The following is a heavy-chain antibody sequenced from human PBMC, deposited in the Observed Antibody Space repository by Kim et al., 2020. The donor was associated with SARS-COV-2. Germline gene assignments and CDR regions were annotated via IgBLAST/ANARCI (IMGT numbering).Heavy chain of an antibody. CDR3: ARDRGRSSSQTRFDY. Sequence: DSVRGRLTNPRDNAKESLYLQMSSLRDDDTAVYYCARDRGRSSSQTRFDYWGQGTLVTVSS. D-gene: IGHD6-6*01. J-gene: IGHJ4*02. V-gene: IGHV3-48*02.